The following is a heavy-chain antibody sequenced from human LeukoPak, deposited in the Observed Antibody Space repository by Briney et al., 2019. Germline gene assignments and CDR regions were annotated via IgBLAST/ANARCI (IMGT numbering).Heavy chain of an antibody. CDR3: ARIIPTLYRYNWNVGYFDY. Sequence: SETLSLTCTVSGGSISSYYWSWIRQPPGKGLEWIGYIYYSGSTNYNPSLKSRVTISVDTSKNQFSLKLSSVTAADTAVYYCARIIPTLYRYNWNVGYFDYWGQGTLVTASS. CDR1: GGSISSYY. CDR2: IYYSGST. V-gene: IGHV4-59*01. J-gene: IGHJ4*02. D-gene: IGHD1-1*01.